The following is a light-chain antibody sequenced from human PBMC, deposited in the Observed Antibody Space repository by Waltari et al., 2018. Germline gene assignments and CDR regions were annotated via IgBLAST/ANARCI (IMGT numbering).Light chain of an antibody. J-gene: IGLJ2*01. V-gene: IGLV1-44*01. CDR2: VNN. Sequence: ISCSGGSSNIGTNTINWYQKLPGAAPKLLIYVNNQRPSGVPDRFSGSKSRTSASLVVSGLQSDDEAEYYCAAWDDSLNGLVFGGGTKLTVL. CDR3: AAWDDSLNGLV. CDR1: SSNIGTNT.